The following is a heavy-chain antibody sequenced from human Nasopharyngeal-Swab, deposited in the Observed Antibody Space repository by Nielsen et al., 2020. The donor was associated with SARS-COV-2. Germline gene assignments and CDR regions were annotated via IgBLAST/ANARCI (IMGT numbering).Heavy chain of an antibody. CDR3: ARELLYCSSTSCYENWFDP. V-gene: IGHV4-4*07. CDR1: GGSISSYY. J-gene: IGHJ5*02. Sequence: SETRSLNCTVSGGSISSYYWSWIRQPAGKGLEGIGRIYTSGSTNYNPSLKSRVTMSVDTSKNQFSLKLSSVTAADTAVYYCARELLYCSSTSCYENWFDPWGQGTLVTVSS. CDR2: IYTSGST. D-gene: IGHD2-2*01.